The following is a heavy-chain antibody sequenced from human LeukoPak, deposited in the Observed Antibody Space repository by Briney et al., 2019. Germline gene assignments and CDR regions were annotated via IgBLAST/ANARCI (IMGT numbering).Heavy chain of an antibody. Sequence: GASVKVSCKASGGTFDSYGISWVRQAPGQGLEWMGRIIPILGTTNYAQKFQGRITITADKSTSTAYMELSSLRSEDTAIYYCATRGEYGDYYTEWFVPWGQGTLVTVSS. CDR3: ATRGEYGDYYTEWFVP. D-gene: IGHD4-17*01. J-gene: IGHJ5*02. CDR2: IIPILGTT. V-gene: IGHV1-69*04. CDR1: GGTFDSYG.